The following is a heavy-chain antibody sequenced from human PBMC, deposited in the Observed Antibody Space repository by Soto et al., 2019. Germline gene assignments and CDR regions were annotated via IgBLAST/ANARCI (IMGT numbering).Heavy chain of an antibody. V-gene: IGHV3-33*01. D-gene: IGHD2-15*01. CDR1: GFTFSSYG. J-gene: IGHJ6*02. CDR2: IWYDGSNK. Sequence: QVQLVESGGGVVQPGRSLRLSCAASGFTFSSYGMHWVRQAPGKGLEWVAGIWYDGSNKYYADSVKGRFTISRDNSKNTLYLQMNSLRAEDTAVYYCARDHQEVVVAATPFSYYGMDVWGQGTTVTVS. CDR3: ARDHQEVVVAATPFSYYGMDV.